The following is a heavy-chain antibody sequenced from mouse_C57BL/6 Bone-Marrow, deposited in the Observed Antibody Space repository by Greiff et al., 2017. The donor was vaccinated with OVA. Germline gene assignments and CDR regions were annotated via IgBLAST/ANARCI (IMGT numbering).Heavy chain of an antibody. J-gene: IGHJ3*01. CDR3: ARGVWLSPFAY. D-gene: IGHD2-10*02. CDR2: IYPRSGNT. Sequence: VKLQQSGAELARPGASVKLSCKASGYTFTSYGISWVKQRTGQGLEWIGEIYPRSGNTYYNEKFKGKATLTADKSSSTAYMELRSLTSEDSAVYFCARGVWLSPFAYWGQGTLVTVSA. CDR1: GYTFTSYG. V-gene: IGHV1-81*01.